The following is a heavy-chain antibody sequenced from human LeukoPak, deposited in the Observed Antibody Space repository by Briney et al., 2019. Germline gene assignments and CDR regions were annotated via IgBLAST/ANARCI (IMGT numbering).Heavy chain of an antibody. D-gene: IGHD2-15*01. CDR1: GGSISSYY. CDR2: IYYSGST. J-gene: IGHJ2*01. V-gene: IGHV4-59*12. CDR3: ARDYLLPYWYFDL. Sequence: SETLSLTCTVSGGSISSYYWSWIRQPPGKGLEWIGYIYYSGSTNYNPSLKSRVTISVDTSKNQFSLKLSSVTAADTAVYYCARDYLLPYWYFDLWGRGTLVTVSS.